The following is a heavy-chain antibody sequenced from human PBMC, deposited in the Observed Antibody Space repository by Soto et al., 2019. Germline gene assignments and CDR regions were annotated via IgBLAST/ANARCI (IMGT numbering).Heavy chain of an antibody. D-gene: IGHD3-22*01. CDR2: IKQDGSEK. CDR1: GFTFSSYW. CDR3: ASLDPRYYDSSGYGV. V-gene: IGHV3-7*03. Sequence: PVGSLRLSCAASGFTFSSYWMSWVRQAPGKGLEWVANIKQDGSEKYYVDSVKGRFTISRDNAKNSLYLQMNSLRAEDTAVYYCASLDPRYYDSSGYGVWGQGTMVTVSS. J-gene: IGHJ3*01.